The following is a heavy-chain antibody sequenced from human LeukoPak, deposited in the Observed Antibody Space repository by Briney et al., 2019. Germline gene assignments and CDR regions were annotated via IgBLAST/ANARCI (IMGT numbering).Heavy chain of an antibody. V-gene: IGHV3-33*05. J-gene: IGHJ4*02. D-gene: IGHD4-11*01. Sequence: PGRSLRLSCAASGFTFSSCGMHWVRQAPGKGLEWVAVISCDGSNKYYAGSVKGRFTISRDNSKSTLYLQMNSLRAEDTAVYYCARVRPGSNYVDFDYWGQGTLVTVSS. CDR2: ISCDGSNK. CDR1: GFTFSSCG. CDR3: ARVRPGSNYVDFDY.